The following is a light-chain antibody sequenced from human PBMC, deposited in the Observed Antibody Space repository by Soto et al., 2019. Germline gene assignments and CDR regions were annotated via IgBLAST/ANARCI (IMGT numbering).Light chain of an antibody. CDR3: QQLNSYPPT. Sequence: IQLTQSPSSLSASVGDRVTVTCRASQGISSYLAWYQQQPGKAPKLLIYAASTLHRGVSSRFSGSGSGTDFTLTISSLQPEDFATYYCQQLNSYPPTFGQGTKLEIK. J-gene: IGKJ2*01. CDR2: AAS. CDR1: QGISSY. V-gene: IGKV1-9*01.